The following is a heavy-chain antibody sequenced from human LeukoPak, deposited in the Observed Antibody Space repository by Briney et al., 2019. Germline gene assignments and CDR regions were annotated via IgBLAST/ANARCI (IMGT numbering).Heavy chain of an antibody. CDR2: ISSSSSYT. CDR3: ARDQNDYGDSHDAFDM. V-gene: IGHV3-11*05. CDR1: GFTFSDYY. Sequence: GGSLRLSCAASGFTFSDYYMSWIRQAPGKGLEWVSYISSSSSYTNYADSVKGRFTISRDNAKNSLYLQMNSLRAEDTAVYYCARDQNDYGDSHDAFDMWGQGTMVTVSS. D-gene: IGHD4-17*01. J-gene: IGHJ3*02.